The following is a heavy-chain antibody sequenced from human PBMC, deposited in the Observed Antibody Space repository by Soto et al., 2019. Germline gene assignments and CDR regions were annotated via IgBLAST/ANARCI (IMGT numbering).Heavy chain of an antibody. CDR1: GGSINSGTYY. D-gene: IGHD3-22*01. Sequence: PSETLSLTCTVSGGSINSGTYYWNWIRQHPGKGLEWIAYIYYNGASYYNPSLESRVTISVDTSKNQFSLKLRSVTAADTAVYYCAREPYVYHSSGYYDNWGQGTLVTVSS. CDR2: IYYNGAS. CDR3: AREPYVYHSSGYYDN. J-gene: IGHJ4*02. V-gene: IGHV4-31*03.